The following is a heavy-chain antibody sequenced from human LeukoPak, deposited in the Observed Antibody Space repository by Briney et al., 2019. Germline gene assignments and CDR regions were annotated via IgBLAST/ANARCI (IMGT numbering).Heavy chain of an antibody. CDR3: ARDPSGSGYSDY. Sequence: GGSLRLSCAASGFTFSSYWMSWVRQAPGKGLEWVANIKQDGNEKYYVDSVKGRFTISRDNAKKSLYLQTNSLRAEATAVYYCARDPSGSGYSDYWGQGTLVTVSS. D-gene: IGHD3-3*01. CDR1: GFTFSSYW. V-gene: IGHV3-7*01. CDR2: IKQDGNEK. J-gene: IGHJ4*02.